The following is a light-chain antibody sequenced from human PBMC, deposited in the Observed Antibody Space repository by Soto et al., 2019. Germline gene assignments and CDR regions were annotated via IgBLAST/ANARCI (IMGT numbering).Light chain of an antibody. CDR2: EVV. CDR3: SSYTDSSNYV. CDR1: RNDIGAYEF. J-gene: IGLJ1*01. V-gene: IGLV2-8*01. Sequence: QSVLTQPPSASGSPGQSVTISCTGTRNDIGAYEFVSWYQHHPGKAPKLIIYEVVQRPSGVPDRFSGSKSGNTASLTVSGLQAADEADYYCSSYTDSSNYVFANGTNDT.